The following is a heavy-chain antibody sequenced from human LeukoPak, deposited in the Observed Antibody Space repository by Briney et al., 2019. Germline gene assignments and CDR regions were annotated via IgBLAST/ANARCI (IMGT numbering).Heavy chain of an antibody. CDR2: ISAYNGNT. J-gene: IGHJ4*02. V-gene: IGHV1-18*01. CDR1: GYTFTSYG. Sequence: GASVKVSCKASGYTFTSYGISWVRQAPGQGLEWMGWISAYNGNTNYAQKLQGRVTMTTDTSTSTAYMELRSLRSDDTAVYYCARDHYDILTTPHGYCGQGTLVTVSS. D-gene: IGHD3-9*01. CDR3: ARDHYDILTTPHGY.